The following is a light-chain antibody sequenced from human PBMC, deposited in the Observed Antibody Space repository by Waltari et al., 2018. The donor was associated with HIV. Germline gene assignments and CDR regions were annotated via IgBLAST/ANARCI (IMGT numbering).Light chain of an antibody. CDR1: QDIRNY. Sequence: DIQMTQSPSSLSASVGDRVTITCQASQDIRNYLNWYQQKPGKAPNLLIYDTSNLQGGVPSRFSGGGSGTDFTFTIRSLQPEDVATYYCQQYDDLPLTFGQGTRLEIK. J-gene: IGKJ5*01. V-gene: IGKV1-33*01. CDR3: QQYDDLPLT. CDR2: DTS.